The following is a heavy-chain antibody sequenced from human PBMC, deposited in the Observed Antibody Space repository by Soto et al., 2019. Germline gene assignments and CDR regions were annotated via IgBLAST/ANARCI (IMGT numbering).Heavy chain of an antibody. CDR3: ARDTYSFWCGPSFFSF. CDR2: MNPNSGNT. D-gene: IGHD3-3*01. V-gene: IGHV1-8*01. J-gene: IGHJ4*02. Sequence: ASVKVSCKASGYTFTSYDINWVRQATGQGLEWMGWMNPNSGNTGYAQKFQGRVTMTRNTSISTAYMELSSLRSEDTAVYYCARDTYSFWCGPSFFSFWGQGTLVTVSS. CDR1: GYTFTSYD.